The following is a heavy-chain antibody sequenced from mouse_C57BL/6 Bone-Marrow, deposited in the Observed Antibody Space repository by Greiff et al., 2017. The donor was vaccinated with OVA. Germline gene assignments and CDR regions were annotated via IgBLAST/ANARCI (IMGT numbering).Heavy chain of an antibody. CDR1: GYTFTSYW. V-gene: IGHV1-50*01. D-gene: IGHD2-4*01. Sequence: QVQLQQSGAELMKPGASVKLSCKASGYTFTSYWMQWVKQRPGQGLEWIGEIDPSDSDTNYNQKFKGKATLTVDTSSSTAYMQLSSLTSEDSAVYYCARGNYDYDGYWYFDVWGTGTTVTVSS. CDR2: IDPSDSDT. J-gene: IGHJ1*03. CDR3: ARGNYDYDGYWYFDV.